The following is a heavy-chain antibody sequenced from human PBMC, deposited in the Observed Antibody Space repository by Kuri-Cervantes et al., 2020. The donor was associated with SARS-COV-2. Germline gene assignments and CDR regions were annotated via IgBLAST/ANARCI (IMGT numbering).Heavy chain of an antibody. CDR1: GGSISSSSYY. CDR3: ARGGRGYCSGGSCYPDY. J-gene: IGHJ4*02. D-gene: IGHD2-15*01. V-gene: IGHV4-39*07. CDR2: IYYSGST. Sequence: SETLSLTCTVSGGSISSSSYYWGWIRQPPGKGLEWIGSIYYSGSTYYNPSLKSRVTISVDTSKNQFSLKLSSVTAADTAVYYCARGGRGYCSGGSCYPDYWGQGTRVTCSS.